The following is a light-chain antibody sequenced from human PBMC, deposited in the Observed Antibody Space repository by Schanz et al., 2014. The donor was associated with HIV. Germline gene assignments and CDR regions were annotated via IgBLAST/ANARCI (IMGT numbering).Light chain of an antibody. J-gene: IGKJ4*01. Sequence: DIQMTQSPSTLSASVGDRVSLTCRSSQYISSGLAWYQQKPGKAPRLLIYKASTLEGGVPSRFSGSGSGTEFTLTISSLQPEDFATYYCQQSYSTPQAFGGGTKVEIK. V-gene: IGKV1-5*03. CDR2: KAS. CDR1: QYISSG. CDR3: QQSYSTPQA.